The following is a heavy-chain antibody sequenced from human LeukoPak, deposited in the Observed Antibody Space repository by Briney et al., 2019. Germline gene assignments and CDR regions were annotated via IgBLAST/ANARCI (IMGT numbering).Heavy chain of an antibody. J-gene: IGHJ6*02. D-gene: IGHD3-10*01. V-gene: IGHV3-21*01. CDR2: ISSSSGYI. CDR3: ARDDLIIRGSTLIGMDV. Sequence: GGSLRLSCAASGFTFSTYTMNWVRQAPGKGLEWVSSISSSSGYIYYADSVKGRFTISRDNVKNSLFLQMNSLRAEDTSVYYCARDDLIIRGSTLIGMDVWGQGTTVTVSS. CDR1: GFTFSTYT.